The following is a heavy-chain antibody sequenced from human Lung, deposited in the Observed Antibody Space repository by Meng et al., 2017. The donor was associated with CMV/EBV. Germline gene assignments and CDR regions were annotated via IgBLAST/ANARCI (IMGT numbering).Heavy chain of an antibody. Sequence: VQCGESGPELVKPSETLSLTCAVSGDSITNHNWWAWVRQPPGKGLEWIGEIPHRGSSAYNPSLKSRVSMSIDKSKNQFSLKLTSVTAADTAVYHCLRRSGGSVWGQGTLVTVSS. CDR1: GDSITNHNW. V-gene: IGHV4-4*02. CDR2: IPHRGSS. J-gene: IGHJ1*01. D-gene: IGHD3-10*01. CDR3: LRRSGGSV.